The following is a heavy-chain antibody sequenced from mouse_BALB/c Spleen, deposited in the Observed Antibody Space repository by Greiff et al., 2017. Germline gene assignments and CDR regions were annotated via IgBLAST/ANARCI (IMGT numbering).Heavy chain of an antibody. J-gene: IGHJ2*01. V-gene: IGHV1-7*01. CDR1: GYTFTSYW. CDR2: INPSTGYT. D-gene: IGHD2-3*01. Sequence: QVQLQQSGAELAKPGASVKMSCKASGYTFTSYWMHWVKQRPGQGLEWIGYINPSTGYTEYNQKFKDKATLTADKSSSTAYMQLSSLTSEDSAVYYCTRGAYDGYYFDYWGQGTTLTVSS. CDR3: TRGAYDGYYFDY.